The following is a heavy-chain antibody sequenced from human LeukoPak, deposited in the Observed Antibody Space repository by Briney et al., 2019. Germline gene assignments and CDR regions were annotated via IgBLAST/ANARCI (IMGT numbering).Heavy chain of an antibody. CDR3: ARAGEKDSSSWHPLRGNYYYYMDV. D-gene: IGHD6-13*01. CDR2: IYTSGST. Sequence: SQTLSLTCTVSGGSISSGSYYWSWIRQPAGKGLEWIGRIYTSGSTNYNPSLKSRVTMSVDTSKNQFSLKLSSVTAADTAVYYCARAGEKDSSSWHPLRGNYYYYMDVWGKGTTVTVSS. CDR1: GGSISSGSYY. J-gene: IGHJ6*03. V-gene: IGHV4-61*02.